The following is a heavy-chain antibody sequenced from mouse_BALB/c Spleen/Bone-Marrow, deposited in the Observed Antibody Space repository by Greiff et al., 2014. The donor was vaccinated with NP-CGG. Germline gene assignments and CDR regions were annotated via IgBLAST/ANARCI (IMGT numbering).Heavy chain of an antibody. Sequence: EVQLQQSGAELVKPGASVKLSSTASGFNIKDSYLHWVKQRPEQGLDWIGRIDPANGNTNYDPKFQGKATITADTSSNTAYLQLSSLTSEDTAVYFCARNYPFAYWGQGTLVTVSA. J-gene: IGHJ3*01. CDR1: GFNIKDSY. D-gene: IGHD2-1*01. V-gene: IGHV14-3*02. CDR3: ARNYPFAY. CDR2: IDPANGNT.